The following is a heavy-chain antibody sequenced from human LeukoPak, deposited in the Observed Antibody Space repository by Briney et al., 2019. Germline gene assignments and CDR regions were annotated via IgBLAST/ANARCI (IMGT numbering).Heavy chain of an antibody. CDR2: IKWNGGST. V-gene: IGHV3-20*01. Sequence: PGGSLRLSCAASGFTFDDYGMSWVRQTPGKGLEWVSGIKWNGGSTGYADSVKGRFTISRDNAKNSLYLQMNSLRAEDTALYHCARGPYYGDYGLVDYWGQGTLVTVSS. D-gene: IGHD4-17*01. J-gene: IGHJ4*02. CDR3: ARGPYYGDYGLVDY. CDR1: GFTFDDYG.